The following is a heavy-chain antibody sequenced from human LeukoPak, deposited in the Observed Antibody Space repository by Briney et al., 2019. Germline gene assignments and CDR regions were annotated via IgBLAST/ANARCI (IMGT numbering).Heavy chain of an antibody. D-gene: IGHD6-13*01. J-gene: IGHJ4*02. CDR1: GGSISSSSYY. CDR3: ARDGGSSPWYYFDY. CDR2: IYYSGST. V-gene: IGHV4-39*07. Sequence: PSETLSLTCTVSGGSISSSSYYWGWIRQPPGKGLEWIGSIYYSGSTNYNPSLKSRVTISVDTSKNQFSLKLSSVTAADTAVYYCARDGGSSPWYYFDYWGQGTLVTVSS.